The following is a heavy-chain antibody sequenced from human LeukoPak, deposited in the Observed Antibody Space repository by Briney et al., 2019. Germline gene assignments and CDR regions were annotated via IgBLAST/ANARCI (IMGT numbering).Heavy chain of an antibody. Sequence: ASVKGSCKASGYTFTTYGISWVRQAPGQGLEWMGWINAYNSNTNYAQKLQGRVTMTTDTSTSTAYMELRSLRSDDSAVYYCARDGSGTWNDYWGQGTLVTVSS. CDR3: ARDGSGTWNDY. D-gene: IGHD3-10*01. CDR2: INAYNSNT. V-gene: IGHV1-18*01. J-gene: IGHJ4*02. CDR1: GYTFTTYG.